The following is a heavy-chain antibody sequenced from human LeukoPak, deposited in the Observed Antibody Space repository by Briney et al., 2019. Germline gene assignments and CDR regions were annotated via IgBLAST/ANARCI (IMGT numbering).Heavy chain of an antibody. CDR3: AADFGDYYLLL. CDR1: GYNFTGYH. CDR2: INPNTGGT. Sequence: GASVKVSCKASGYNFTGYHLHWVRQAPGQGLEWMGWINPNTGGTNYAQKFQGRVTMARDTSISTAYMELSRLRSDDTAVYYCAADFGDYYLLLWGQGTLVTVSS. D-gene: IGHD2-15*01. J-gene: IGHJ3*01. V-gene: IGHV1-2*02.